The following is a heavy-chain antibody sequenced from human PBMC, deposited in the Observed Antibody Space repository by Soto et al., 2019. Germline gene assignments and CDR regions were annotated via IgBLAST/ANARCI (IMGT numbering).Heavy chain of an antibody. V-gene: IGHV3-53*01. J-gene: IGHJ4*02. CDR3: SRDWGCSGDEGWDY. CDR2: LHVEGNT. Sequence: DVQLVESGGGLIQPGGSLRLSCAASGLIVRNNHMSWVRQAPGKGLEWVSLLHVEGNTYYADSVKGRFTISRDNSKNTLLLQMNSLRADETAVYYCSRDWGCSGDEGWDYWVLGTLVTVSA. CDR1: GLIVRNNH. D-gene: IGHD6-25*01.